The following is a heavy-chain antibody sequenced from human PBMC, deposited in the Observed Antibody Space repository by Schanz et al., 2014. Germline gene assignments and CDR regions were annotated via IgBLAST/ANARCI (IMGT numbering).Heavy chain of an antibody. CDR2: VKQDGIEK. V-gene: IGHV3-7*01. J-gene: IGHJ4*02. Sequence: EVQLVESGGGLVQPGGSVRLSCAASGFTFSGYWMSWVRQAPGKGPEWLANVKQDGIEKYYLESVRGRFTISRDNAKNSLYLQMNSLRAEDTAVYYCARGYSNIWSPMAYWGQGTLVAVSS. D-gene: IGHD6-13*01. CDR1: GFTFSGYW. CDR3: ARGYSNIWSPMAY.